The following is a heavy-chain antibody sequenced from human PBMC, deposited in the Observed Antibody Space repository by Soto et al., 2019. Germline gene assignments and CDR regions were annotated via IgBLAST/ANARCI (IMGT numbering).Heavy chain of an antibody. V-gene: IGHV1-2*04. CDR1: GYTFTGYY. CDR3: ARVCSGGSCSLLKPPLDY. CDR2: INPNSGGT. Sequence: QVQLVQSGAEVKKPGASVKVSCKASGYTFTGYYMHWVRQAPGQGLEWMGWINPNSGGTNYAQKFQGWVPMTRGTSISTAYLRLSRLKPNDTAVYYCARVCSGGSCSLLKPPLDYWGQGTLVTVSS. J-gene: IGHJ4*02. D-gene: IGHD2-15*01.